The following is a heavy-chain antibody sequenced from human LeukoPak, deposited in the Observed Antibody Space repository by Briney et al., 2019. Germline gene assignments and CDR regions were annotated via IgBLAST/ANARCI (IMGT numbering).Heavy chain of an antibody. CDR2: IYTSVST. CDR3: ARGKAVTTLYFDY. CDR1: GGSISSGSYY. Sequence: SETLSLTCTVSGGSISSGSYYWSWIRQPAGKGLEWIGRIYTSVSTNYNPSLKSRITISVDTYKNSFSLQLSSVTAAGTAVYYCARGKAVTTLYFDYWGQGTLVTVSS. J-gene: IGHJ4*02. V-gene: IGHV4-61*02. D-gene: IGHD4-17*01.